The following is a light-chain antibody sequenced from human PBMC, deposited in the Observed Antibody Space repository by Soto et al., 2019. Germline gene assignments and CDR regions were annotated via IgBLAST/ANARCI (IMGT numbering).Light chain of an antibody. V-gene: IGKV3D-20*01. CDR1: QSVSTNY. Sequence: EIVLTQSPATLSLSPGERATLYCGASQSVSTNYLAWYQQKPGLAPRLLIYDAYSRATGISDRFSGSGSGTDFILTISGLEPEDFTVYYCQQYNNWPRTFGQGTKVDIK. J-gene: IGKJ1*01. CDR3: QQYNNWPRT. CDR2: DAY.